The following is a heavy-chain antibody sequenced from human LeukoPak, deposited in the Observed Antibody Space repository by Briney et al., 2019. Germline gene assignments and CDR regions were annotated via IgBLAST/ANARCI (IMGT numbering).Heavy chain of an antibody. J-gene: IGHJ4*02. CDR2: IYSGGNT. Sequence: GGSLRLSCAASGLTVSSNCMSCVRQAPGKGLEWVSFIYSGGNTYYADSVKGRFTISRDNSKNTVHLQMNSLRAEDTAMYYCARRAGDYSHPYDYWGQGTLVTVSS. CDR3: ARRAGDYSHPYDY. D-gene: IGHD3-22*01. CDR1: GLTVSSNC. V-gene: IGHV3-53*01.